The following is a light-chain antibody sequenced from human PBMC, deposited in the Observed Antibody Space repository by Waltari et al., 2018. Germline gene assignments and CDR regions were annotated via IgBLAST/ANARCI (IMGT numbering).Light chain of an antibody. CDR2: EGS. CDR1: SSAVGKYNL. V-gene: IGLV2-23*01. J-gene: IGLJ3*02. CDR3: CSYAGSSTWV. Sequence: QSALTQPASVSGSLGQSITIPCTGTSSAVGKYNLVSWYQQHPGKAPKLMIYEGSKRPSGVSNRFSGSKSASTASLTISGLQAEDEADYYCCSYAGSSTWVFGGGTKLTVL.